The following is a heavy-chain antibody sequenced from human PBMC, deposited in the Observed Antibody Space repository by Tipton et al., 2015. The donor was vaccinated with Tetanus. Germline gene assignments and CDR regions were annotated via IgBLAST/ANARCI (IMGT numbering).Heavy chain of an antibody. CDR2: MDPKTGRA. CDR3: ARRSGAMAIPFDF. CDR1: AYAFSSYD. D-gene: IGHD5-18*01. Sequence: QLVQSGAEVKKPGASVRVSCKAFAYAFSSYDLNWVRQATGQGLEWLGYMDPKTGRAAYGQRFQGRVTMTSNISITTAYMELRNLRSDDTAVYYCARRSGAMAIPFDFWGQGTLVTVSS. V-gene: IGHV1-8*01. J-gene: IGHJ4*02.